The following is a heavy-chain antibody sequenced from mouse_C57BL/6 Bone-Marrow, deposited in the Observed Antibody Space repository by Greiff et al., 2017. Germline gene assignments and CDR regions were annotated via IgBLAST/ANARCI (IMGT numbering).Heavy chain of an antibody. V-gene: IGHV1-81*01. CDR1: GYTFTSSG. CDR3: ARRSIITTVVEGYFDV. D-gene: IGHD1-1*01. J-gene: IGHJ1*03. Sequence: VPLQQSGAELARPGASVKLSCKASGYTFTSSGISWVEPRTGQGLEWIGEIYPRSGNTFYNEKFKGKATLTADKSSSTAYMELRSLTSEDSAVYFCARRSIITTVVEGYFDVWGTGTTVTVSS. CDR2: IYPRSGNT.